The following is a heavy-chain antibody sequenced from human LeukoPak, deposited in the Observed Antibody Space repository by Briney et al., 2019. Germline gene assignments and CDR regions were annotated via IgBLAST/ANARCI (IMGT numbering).Heavy chain of an antibody. CDR2: ISSSSSYI. V-gene: IGHV3-21*01. D-gene: IGHD2/OR15-2a*01. CDR3: ARDLSSGYFDL. J-gene: IGHJ2*01. Sequence: PGGSLRLSCAASGFTFSSYSMNWVRQAPGKGLEWVSSISSSSSYIYYADSVKGRFTISRDNAKNSLYLQMNSPRAEDTAVYYCARDLSSGYFDLWGRGTLVTVSS. CDR1: GFTFSSYS.